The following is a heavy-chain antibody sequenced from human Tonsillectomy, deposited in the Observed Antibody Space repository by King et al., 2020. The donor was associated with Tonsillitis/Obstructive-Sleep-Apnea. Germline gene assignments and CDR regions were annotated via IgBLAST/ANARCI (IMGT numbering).Heavy chain of an antibody. D-gene: IGHD5-18*01. CDR1: GYTFTNYA. V-gene: IGHV1-18*01. CDR3: ARGEGRYSHVVGTDY. CDR2: VSPYDGNT. J-gene: IGHJ4*02. Sequence: VQLVESGAEVKEPGASVKVSCKASGYTFTNYAITWVRQAPGQGLEWMGWVSPYDGNTNYAQTLQDRVTMTTDTSTSTAYMDLRSLRSDDTAVYYCARGEGRYSHVVGTDYWGQGTLVTVSS.